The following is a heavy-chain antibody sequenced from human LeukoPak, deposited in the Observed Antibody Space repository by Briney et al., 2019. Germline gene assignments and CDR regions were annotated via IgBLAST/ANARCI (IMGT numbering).Heavy chain of an antibody. CDR1: GGSTNYYY. CDR3: ARGEAVAVYFDY. CDR2: IYYRGNT. Sequence: SETLSLTCIVSGGSTNYYYWSWIRQSPGKGLEWIGNIYYRGNTNYNPSLESRVAISLDKSNNQFSLNLTSVTAADTAVYYCARGEAVAVYFDYWGQGTLVTVSS. J-gene: IGHJ4*02. V-gene: IGHV4-59*01. D-gene: IGHD6-19*01.